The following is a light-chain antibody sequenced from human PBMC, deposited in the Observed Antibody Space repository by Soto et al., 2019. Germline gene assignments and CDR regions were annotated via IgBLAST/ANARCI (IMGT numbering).Light chain of an antibody. CDR2: GNS. Sequence: QSVLTQPPSVSGAPGQRVTISCTGSSSNIGAGYDVHWYQQLPGTAPKLLIYGNSNRPSGVPDRFSGSKSGPSASLAITGLQAEDEADYYCQSYDSSLSGYVLFGGGTKLTVL. J-gene: IGLJ2*01. CDR3: QSYDSSLSGYVL. V-gene: IGLV1-40*01. CDR1: SSNIGAGYD.